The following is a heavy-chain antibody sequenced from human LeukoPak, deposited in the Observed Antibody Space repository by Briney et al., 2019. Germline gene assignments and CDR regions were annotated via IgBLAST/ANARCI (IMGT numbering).Heavy chain of an antibody. J-gene: IGHJ4*02. D-gene: IGHD6-6*01. CDR2: ISYDGSNK. CDR3: AREGLSSSPYFDY. V-gene: IGHV3-30-3*01. Sequence: GGSLRLSCAASGFTFSSYAMHWVRQAPGKGLEWVAVISYDGSNKYYADSVKGRFTISRDNSKNTLYLQMNSLRAEDTAVYYCAREGLSSSPYFDYWGQGTLVTVSS. CDR1: GFTFSSYA.